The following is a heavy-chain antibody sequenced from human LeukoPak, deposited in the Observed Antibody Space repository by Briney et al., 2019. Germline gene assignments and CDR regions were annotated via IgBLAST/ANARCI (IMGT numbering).Heavy chain of an antibody. CDR3: ARGSLNYDSSGYYREKGFDP. CDR2: IYYSGST. J-gene: IGHJ5*02. Sequence: SETLSLTCTVSGGSISSGDYYWSWIRQPPGKGLEWIGYIYYSGSTYYNPSLKSRVTISVDTSKNQFSLKLSSVTAADTAVYYCARGSLNYDSSGYYREKGFDPWGQGTLVTVSS. CDR1: GGSISSGDYY. V-gene: IGHV4-30-4*01. D-gene: IGHD3-22*01.